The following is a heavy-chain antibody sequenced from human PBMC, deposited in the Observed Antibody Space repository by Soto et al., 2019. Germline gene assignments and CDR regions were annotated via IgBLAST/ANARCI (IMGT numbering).Heavy chain of an antibody. V-gene: IGHV3-66*04. J-gene: IGHJ4*02. CDR1: GFTVSSKY. CDR3: ARHGYNYGGGYFDY. Sequence: EVQLVESGGGLVQPGGSLRLSCAASGFTVSSKYMSWVRQAPGKGLEWVSVIYSDGSAYYADSVKSRFTISRDNSKNTLYLQLNSLRAEDTAVYYCARHGYNYGGGYFDYWGQGTLVTVSS. CDR2: IYSDGSA. D-gene: IGHD5-18*01.